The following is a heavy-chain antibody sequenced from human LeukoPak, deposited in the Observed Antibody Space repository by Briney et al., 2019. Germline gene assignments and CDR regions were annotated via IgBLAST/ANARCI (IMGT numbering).Heavy chain of an antibody. J-gene: IGHJ4*02. CDR3: ARAWAYYYDSSGYMPHFDY. Sequence: GGSLRLSCAASGFTFSSYAMSWVRQAPGKGLEWVSAISGSGGSTYYADSVKGRFTISRDNSKNTLYLQMNSLRAEDTAVYYCARAWAYYYDSSGYMPHFDYWGQGTLVTVSS. CDR2: ISGSGGST. D-gene: IGHD3-22*01. V-gene: IGHV3-23*01. CDR1: GFTFSSYA.